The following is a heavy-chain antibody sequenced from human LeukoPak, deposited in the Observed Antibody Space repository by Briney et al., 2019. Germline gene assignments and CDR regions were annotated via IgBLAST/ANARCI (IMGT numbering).Heavy chain of an antibody. CDR2: ITGSGGGT. J-gene: IGHJ4*02. CDR3: AKYSSSRLDY. V-gene: IGHV3-23*01. D-gene: IGHD6-19*01. CDR1: GFTFSNAW. Sequence: GGSLRLSCAASGFTFSNAWMSWVRQAPGKGLEWVSTITGSGGGTYYADSVKGRFTISRDNSKNTLYLQMNSLRAEDTAVYYCAKYSSSRLDYWGQGTLITVSS.